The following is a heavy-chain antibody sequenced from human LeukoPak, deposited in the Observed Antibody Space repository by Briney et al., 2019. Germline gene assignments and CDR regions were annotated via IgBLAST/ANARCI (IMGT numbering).Heavy chain of an antibody. D-gene: IGHD3-16*02. CDR2: TYYRSKWFN. Sequence: SQTLSLTCAISGESVSSNNAAWTWIRQSPSRGLEWLVRTYYRSKWFNDYAVSVKSRITINPDTSKNQFFLRLNSVTPEDTAVYYCAREYLGGYLIYWGRGTLVTVSS. V-gene: IGHV6-1*01. J-gene: IGHJ4*02. CDR1: GESVSSNNAA. CDR3: AREYLGGYLIY.